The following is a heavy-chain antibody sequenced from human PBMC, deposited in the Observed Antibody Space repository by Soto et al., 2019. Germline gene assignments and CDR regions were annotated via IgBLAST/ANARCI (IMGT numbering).Heavy chain of an antibody. J-gene: IGHJ4*02. CDR1: GFTFSSYA. CDR2: ISYDGSNK. Sequence: XGSLRLSCSAAGFTFSSYAMHWVRQAPGKGLEWVAVISYDGSNKYYADSVKGRFTISRDNSKNTLYLQMNSLRAEDTAVYYCASDIVVVVAATPGVYWGQGTLVTVSS. CDR3: ASDIVVVVAATPGVY. V-gene: IGHV3-30-3*01. D-gene: IGHD2-15*01.